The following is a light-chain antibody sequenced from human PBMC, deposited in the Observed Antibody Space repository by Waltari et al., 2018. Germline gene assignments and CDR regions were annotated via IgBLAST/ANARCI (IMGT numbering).Light chain of an antibody. CDR2: KVS. V-gene: IGKV2-30*02. CDR1: QSLVHTDGHTY. Sequence: DVVMTQSPLSLAVSLGQPASISCRSSQSLVHTDGHTYLNWFQQRPGQSPRRLIYKVSNRDSGVPDRFSGSGSGTAFTLKISRVEAEDVGIYYCMQATNWPLTFGQGTKVEIQ. J-gene: IGKJ1*01. CDR3: MQATNWPLT.